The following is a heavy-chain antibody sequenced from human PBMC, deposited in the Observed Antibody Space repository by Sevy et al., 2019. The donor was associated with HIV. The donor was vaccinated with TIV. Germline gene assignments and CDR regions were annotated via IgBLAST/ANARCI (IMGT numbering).Heavy chain of an antibody. Sequence: SETLSLTCAVYGGSFSGYYWNWIRQPPGKGLEWIGEINHSGSTNYNPSLKSRVTISVDTSKNHFSLKLSSVTAADTAVYYCARYRVAGNFVYWGQGTLVTVSS. CDR2: INHSGST. V-gene: IGHV4-34*01. CDR1: GGSFSGYY. CDR3: ARYRVAGNFVY. J-gene: IGHJ4*02. D-gene: IGHD6-19*01.